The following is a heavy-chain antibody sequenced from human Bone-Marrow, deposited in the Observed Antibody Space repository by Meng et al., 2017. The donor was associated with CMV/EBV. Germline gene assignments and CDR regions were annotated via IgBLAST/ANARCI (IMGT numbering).Heavy chain of an antibody. Sequence: GGSLRLSCAASGFTFDDYTMHWVRQAPGKGLEWVSLISWVGGSTYYADSVKGRFTISRDNSKNSLYLQMNSLRTEDTALYYCASGQFEQLAGGHYYYYYGMDVWGQGTTVTVSS. CDR1: GFTFDDYT. J-gene: IGHJ6*02. D-gene: IGHD6-6*01. CDR2: ISWVGGST. V-gene: IGHV3-43*01. CDR3: ASGQFEQLAGGHYYYYYGMDV.